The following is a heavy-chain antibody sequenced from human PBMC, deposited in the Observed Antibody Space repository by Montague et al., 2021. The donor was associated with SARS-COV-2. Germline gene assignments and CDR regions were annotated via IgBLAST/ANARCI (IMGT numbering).Heavy chain of an antibody. J-gene: IGHJ6*02. V-gene: IGHV4-59*01. D-gene: IGHD3-3*01. CDR1: GSWNSGSD. Sequence: SETLSLTCSVLGSWNSGSDWSCTRQNPSQQQNSYAVLYFKMNTKYNPSLKSRATISVDTSKNQFSLTLSSMTAADTAVYYCARARGGQIVGVIGAYYGMDIWGQGTTVTVS. CDR2: LYFKMNT. CDR3: ARARGGQIVGVIGAYYGMDI.